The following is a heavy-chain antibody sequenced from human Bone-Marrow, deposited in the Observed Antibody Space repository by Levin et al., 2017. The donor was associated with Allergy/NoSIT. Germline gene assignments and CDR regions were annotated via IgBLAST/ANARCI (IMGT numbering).Heavy chain of an antibody. CDR2: IYSGGST. D-gene: IGHD3-10*01. CDR1: GFTVSSNY. CDR3: ARDYYGSGELDY. Sequence: GGSLRLSCAASGFTVSSNYMSWVRQAPGKGLEWVSVIYSGGSTYYADSVKGRFTISRDNSKNTLYLQMNSLRAEDTAVYYCARDYYGSGELDYWGQGTLVTVSS. J-gene: IGHJ4*02. V-gene: IGHV3-66*01.